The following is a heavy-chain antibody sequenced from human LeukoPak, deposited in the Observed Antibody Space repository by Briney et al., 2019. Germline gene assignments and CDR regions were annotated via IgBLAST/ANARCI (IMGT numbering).Heavy chain of an antibody. D-gene: IGHD3-22*01. J-gene: IGHJ3*02. V-gene: IGHV3-48*01. CDR2: ISSSSSTI. Sequence: GGSLRLSCAASGFTFSSYSMNWVRQAPGKGLEWVSYISSSSSTIYYADSVKGRFTISRDNAKNSLYLQMNSLRAEDTAVYYCAREGPYDSSGYLIWGQGTMVTVSS. CDR1: GFTFSSYS. CDR3: AREGPYDSSGYLI.